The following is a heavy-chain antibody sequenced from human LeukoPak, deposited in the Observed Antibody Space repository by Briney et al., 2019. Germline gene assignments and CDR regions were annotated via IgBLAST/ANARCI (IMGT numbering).Heavy chain of an antibody. V-gene: IGHV1-69*04. Sequence: SVKVSCKASGGTSSNAISWVRQAPGQGLEWMGRIIPILGIPHYAQKFQGRVTITADKSTYTAYMELSSLRSEDTAVYYCARYGSGSYFWDYWGQGTLVTVSA. CDR2: IIPILGIP. CDR3: ARYGSGSYFWDY. CDR1: GGTSSNA. D-gene: IGHD3-10*01. J-gene: IGHJ4*02.